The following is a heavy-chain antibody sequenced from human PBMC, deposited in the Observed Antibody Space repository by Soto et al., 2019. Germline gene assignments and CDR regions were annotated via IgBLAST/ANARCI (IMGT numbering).Heavy chain of an antibody. J-gene: IGHJ4*02. CDR2: VTSSPSSM. V-gene: IGHV3-21*01. D-gene: IGHD3-22*01. Sequence: PGGALRLSCAASGFTFSGFSMNWVRQAPGKGLEWVSSVTSSPSSMFYADSVKGRFTISRDDAKDSLFLQMNSLRADDTAVYYCAREAGFASSDYILDYWGRRTLGTISS. CDR1: GFTFSGFS. CDR3: AREAGFASSDYILDY.